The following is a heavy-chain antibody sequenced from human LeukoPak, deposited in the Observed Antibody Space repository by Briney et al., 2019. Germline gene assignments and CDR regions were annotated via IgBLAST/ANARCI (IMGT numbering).Heavy chain of an antibody. J-gene: IGHJ4*02. D-gene: IGHD2-15*01. CDR1: GGSISSSSYY. CDR3: ARDIGLFDY. Sequence: SETLSLTCTVSGGSISSSSYYWGWIRQPPGKGLEWIGSIYYSGSTYYNPSLKSRVTISVDTSKNQFSLKLSSVTAADTAVYYCARDIGLFDYWGQGTLVTVSS. CDR2: IYYSGST. V-gene: IGHV4-39*07.